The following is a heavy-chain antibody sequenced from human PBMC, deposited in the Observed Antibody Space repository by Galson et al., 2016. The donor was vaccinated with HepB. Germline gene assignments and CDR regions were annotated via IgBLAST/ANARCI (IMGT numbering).Heavy chain of an antibody. CDR2: TYYRSQWSH. V-gene: IGHV6-1*01. J-gene: IGHJ6*02. Sequence: CAISGDSVSSNSAGWNWIRQSPSRGLEWLGRTYYRSQWSHDYAPSVRGRLFLYADTSKNQFSMQLNSVTLEDTAVYYCTRVNHLDRGMNVWGQGTTVTVSS. CDR3: TRVNHLDRGMNV. CDR1: GDSVSSNSAG. D-gene: IGHD1-14*01.